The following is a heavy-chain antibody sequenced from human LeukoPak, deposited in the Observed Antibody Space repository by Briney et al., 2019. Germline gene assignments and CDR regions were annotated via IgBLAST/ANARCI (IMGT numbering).Heavy chain of an antibody. CDR3: ARDHSSSCQLLDY. CDR2: ISAYNGDT. CDR1: GCTFTTYG. J-gene: IGHJ4*02. V-gene: IGHV1-18*01. D-gene: IGHD6-13*01. Sequence: ASVKVSCKASGCTFTTYGVTWVRQAPRQGLEWMGWISAYNGDTNYAQKFQGRFTMTTDTSTSTAYMELRSLRSDDTAVYYCARDHSSSCQLLDYWGQGTLVTVSS.